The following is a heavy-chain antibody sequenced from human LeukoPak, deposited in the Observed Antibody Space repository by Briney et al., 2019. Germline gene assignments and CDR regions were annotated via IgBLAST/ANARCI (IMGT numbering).Heavy chain of an antibody. J-gene: IGHJ4*02. CDR3: ARDLWSNNXXXPL. CDR2: ISSGSTTL. V-gene: IGHV3-48*01. CDR1: GFIFSSYS. Sequence: GGPLRLSCAASGFIFSSYSMSWVRQAPGQGLEWVSYISSGSTTLYYTDSVKGRFTISRDNAKNSLYLQMNSLRAEDTAVYYCARDLWSNNXXXPLWGRGTLVTVSS. D-gene: IGHD2/OR15-2a*01.